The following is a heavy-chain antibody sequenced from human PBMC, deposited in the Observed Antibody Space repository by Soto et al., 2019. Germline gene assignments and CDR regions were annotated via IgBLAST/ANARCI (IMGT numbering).Heavy chain of an antibody. CDR2: ISSSSSYI. V-gene: IGHV3-21*04. D-gene: IGHD4-17*01. CDR1: GFTFSSYS. CDR3: ARNSRTVTTYYAH. J-gene: IGHJ4*02. Sequence: GGSLRLSCAASGFTFSSYSMNWVRQAPGKGLEWVSSISSSSSYIYYADSVKGRFTISRDNAKNSLYLQMNSLRAEDTAVYYCARNSRTVTTYYAHWGQGTLVTVSS.